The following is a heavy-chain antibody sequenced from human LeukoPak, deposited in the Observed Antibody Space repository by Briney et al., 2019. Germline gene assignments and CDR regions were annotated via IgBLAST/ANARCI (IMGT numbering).Heavy chain of an antibody. Sequence: GGSLRLSCAASGFTFSSYSMNWVRQAPGKGLEWVSSISSSSSYIYYADSVKGRFTISGDNAKNSLYLQMNSLRAEDTAVYYCARVRLRYFDWLLEAFDIWGQGTMVTVSS. CDR1: GFTFSSYS. J-gene: IGHJ3*02. V-gene: IGHV3-21*01. CDR2: ISSSSSYI. D-gene: IGHD3-9*01. CDR3: ARVRLRYFDWLLEAFDI.